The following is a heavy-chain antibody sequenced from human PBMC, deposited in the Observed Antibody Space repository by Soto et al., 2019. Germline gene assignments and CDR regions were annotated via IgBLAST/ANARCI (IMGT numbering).Heavy chain of an antibody. CDR1: GFTFSSYG. CDR3: AGDGVQLEPGSYFDY. V-gene: IGHV3-33*01. D-gene: IGHD1-1*01. Sequence: QVQLVESGGGVVQPGRSLRLSCAASGFTFSSYGMHWVRQAPGKGLEWVAVIWYDGSNKYYADSVKGRFTISRDNSKNTLYLQMNSLRAEDTAVYYCAGDGVQLEPGSYFDYWGQGTLVTVSS. J-gene: IGHJ4*02. CDR2: IWYDGSNK.